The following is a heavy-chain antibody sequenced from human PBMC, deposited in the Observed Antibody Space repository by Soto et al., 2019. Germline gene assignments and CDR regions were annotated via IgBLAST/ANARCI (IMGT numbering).Heavy chain of an antibody. Sequence: EVQLVESGGGLVQPGGSLRLSCAASGFTFSSYSMNWVRQAPGKGLEWVSYISSSSSTIYYADSVKGRFTISRDNAKNELYLQMNRLSAEDTAVYYCSSAPLRPYCHYLDVWGKGTTVTVSS. V-gene: IGHV3-48*01. D-gene: IGHD3-16*01. J-gene: IGHJ6*03. CDR2: ISSSSSTI. CDR1: GFTFSSYS. CDR3: SSAPLRPYCHYLDV.